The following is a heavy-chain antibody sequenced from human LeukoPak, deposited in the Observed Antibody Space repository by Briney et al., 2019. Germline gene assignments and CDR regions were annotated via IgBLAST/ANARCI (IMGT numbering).Heavy chain of an antibody. V-gene: IGHV4-4*07. Sequence: PSETLSLTCTVSGGSISSYYWSWIRQPAGKRLEWIGRIYTSGSTNYNPSLKSRVTMSVDTSKNQFSLKLSSVTAADTAVYYCARDGNYDSSGSIDYWGQGTLVTVSS. CDR3: ARDGNYDSSGSIDY. CDR1: GGSISSYY. CDR2: IYTSGST. J-gene: IGHJ4*02. D-gene: IGHD3-22*01.